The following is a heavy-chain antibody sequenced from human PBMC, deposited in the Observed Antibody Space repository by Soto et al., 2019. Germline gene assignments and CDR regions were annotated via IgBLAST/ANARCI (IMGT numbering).Heavy chain of an antibody. J-gene: IGHJ6*02. CDR2: IYYSGST. CDR3: ARDIVRGDYYYGMDV. Sequence: SETLSLTCTVSGGSMISGGYYWSWIRQHPGKGLEWIGYIYYSGSTYYNPSLKSRVTISVDTSKNQFSLKLSSVTAADTAVYYCARDIVRGDYYYGMDVWGQGTTVTVSS. V-gene: IGHV4-31*03. CDR1: GGSMISGGYY. D-gene: IGHD3-10*01.